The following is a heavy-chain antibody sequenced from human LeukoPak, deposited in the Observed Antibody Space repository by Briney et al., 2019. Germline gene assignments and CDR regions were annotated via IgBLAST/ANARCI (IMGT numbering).Heavy chain of an antibody. D-gene: IGHD6-6*01. CDR3: ARDRIAARPGGWIYYGMDV. CDR2: IYYSGST. V-gene: IGHV4-31*03. Sequence: SETLSLTCTVSGGSISSGGYYWSWIRQHPGKGLEWIGYIYYSGSTYYNPSLKSRVTISVDTSKNQFSLRLSSVTAADTAVYYCARDRIAARPGGWIYYGMDVGGQGTTVSVSS. J-gene: IGHJ6*02. CDR1: GGSISSGGYY.